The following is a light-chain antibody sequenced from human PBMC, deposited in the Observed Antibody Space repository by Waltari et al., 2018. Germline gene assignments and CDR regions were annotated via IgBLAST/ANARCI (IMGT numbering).Light chain of an antibody. CDR2: GAS. CDR3: QQYNNWPLYT. CDR1: QSVSSN. V-gene: IGKV3-15*01. J-gene: IGKJ2*01. Sequence: CRASQSVSSNLAWYQQKPGQAPRLLIYGASTRATGIPARFSGSGSGTEFTLTISSLQSEDFAVYYCQQYNNWPLYTLGQGTKLEIK.